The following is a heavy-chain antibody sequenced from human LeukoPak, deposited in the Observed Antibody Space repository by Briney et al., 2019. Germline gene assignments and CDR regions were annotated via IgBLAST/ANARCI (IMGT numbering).Heavy chain of an antibody. CDR3: ARFGSGPFDY. V-gene: IGHV4-59*01. CDR1: GGSISSYY. CDR2: IYYSGST. Sequence: SETLSLTCTVSGGSISSYYWSWIRQPPGKGLEWIGYIYYSGSTNYNPSLKSRVTISVDTSENQFSLKLSSVTAADTAVYYCARFGSGPFDYWGQGTLVTVSS. D-gene: IGHD3-16*01. J-gene: IGHJ4*02.